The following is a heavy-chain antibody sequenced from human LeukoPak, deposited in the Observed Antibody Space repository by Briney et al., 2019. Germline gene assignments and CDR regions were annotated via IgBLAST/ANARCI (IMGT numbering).Heavy chain of an antibody. CDR2: VSGKSRAI. CDR1: GFSFSDYG. Sequence: GGSLRLSCAASGFSFSDYGINWVRQAPGKGLEWLSFVSGKSRAIYYADSVKGRFTISRDNAKESVYLHMSSLRAEDTAVYYCARAKVDRASDIWGQGTMVNVSS. J-gene: IGHJ3*02. D-gene: IGHD3-9*01. CDR3: ARAKVDRASDI. V-gene: IGHV3-48*04.